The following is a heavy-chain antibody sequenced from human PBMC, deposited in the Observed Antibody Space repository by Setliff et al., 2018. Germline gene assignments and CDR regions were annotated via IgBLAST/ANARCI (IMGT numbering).Heavy chain of an antibody. J-gene: IGHJ6*02. Sequence: PSETLSLTCTVSGGSISPYFWSWIRQPPGKGLEWIGYIYHNGNTNFNPSLKTRVTMSVDPSKNQFALNLRSVTAADTAVYYCARDGVYYGMDVWGQGTTVTVSS. CDR1: GGSISPYF. V-gene: IGHV4-59*01. CDR2: IYHNGNT. CDR3: ARDGVYYGMDV.